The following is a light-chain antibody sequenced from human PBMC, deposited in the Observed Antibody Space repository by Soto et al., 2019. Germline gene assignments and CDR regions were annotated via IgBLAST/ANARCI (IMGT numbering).Light chain of an antibody. Sequence: QSVLTQPHSVSGSPGQSVTISCAGIGSDVADYVSWYQKYPGRAPKLMIFDVTRRPTGVPDRFSGSKSGTSASLAISGLQSEDEADYYCAAWDDYLNGVVFGGGTKLTVL. V-gene: IGLV2-11*01. CDR2: DVT. J-gene: IGLJ2*01. CDR1: GSDVADY. CDR3: AAWDDYLNGVV.